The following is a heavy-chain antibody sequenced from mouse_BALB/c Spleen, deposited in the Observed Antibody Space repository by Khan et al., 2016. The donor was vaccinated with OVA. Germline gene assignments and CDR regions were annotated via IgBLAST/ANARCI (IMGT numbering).Heavy chain of an antibody. V-gene: IGHV3-1*02. Sequence: EVQLQESGPDLVKPSQSLSLTCTVTGYSITSGYNWHWIRQFPGNKLEWVGYIHYSGITNYNPSLKSRISITRDTSRNQIFLQLNSVTTEDTATDYCARDDYAWFSYWGQGTLVTVSA. CDR1: GYSITSGYN. CDR3: ARDDYAWFSY. D-gene: IGHD2-4*01. J-gene: IGHJ3*01. CDR2: IHYSGIT.